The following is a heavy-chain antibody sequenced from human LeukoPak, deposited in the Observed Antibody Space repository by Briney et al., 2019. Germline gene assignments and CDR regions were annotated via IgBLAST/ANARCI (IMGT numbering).Heavy chain of an antibody. CDR2: IYYSGST. D-gene: IGHD3-16*01. V-gene: IGHV4-30-4*01. CDR3: ARVLYDTDFDY. J-gene: IGHJ4*02. Sequence: PSQTLSLTCTVSGGSISSGDCYWSWIRQPPGKGLEWNGYIYYSGSTYYNPSLKSRVTISVDTSKNQFSLKLSSVTAADTAVYYCARVLYDTDFDYWGQGTLVTVSS. CDR1: GGSISSGDCY.